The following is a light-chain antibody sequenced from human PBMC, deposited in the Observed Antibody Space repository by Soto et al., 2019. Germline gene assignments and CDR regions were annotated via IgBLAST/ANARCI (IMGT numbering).Light chain of an antibody. CDR2: AVS. CDR3: QQSYSTPHT. V-gene: IGKV1-39*01. Sequence: DIQMTQSPSSLSASVGDRVTITCRASQSISSYLNWYQQKPGKAPKLLIDAVSSLQSGVTSRFSGSGSGTDFTLTITSLHPEDFATYYFQQSYSTPHTFGQGTKVEIK. J-gene: IGKJ1*01. CDR1: QSISSY.